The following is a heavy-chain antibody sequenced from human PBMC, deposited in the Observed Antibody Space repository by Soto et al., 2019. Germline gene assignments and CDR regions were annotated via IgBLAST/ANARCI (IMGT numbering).Heavy chain of an antibody. D-gene: IGHD3-9*01. V-gene: IGHV4-34*01. J-gene: IGHJ4*02. CDR3: ARAILTGYYKSRFDY. CDR1: GGSFSGYY. CDR2: INHSGST. Sequence: SETLSLTCAVYGGSFSGYYWSWIRQPPGKGLEWIGEINHSGSTNYNPSLKSRVTISVDTSKNQFSLKLSSVTAADTAVYYCARAILTGYYKSRFDYWGQGTLVTVSS.